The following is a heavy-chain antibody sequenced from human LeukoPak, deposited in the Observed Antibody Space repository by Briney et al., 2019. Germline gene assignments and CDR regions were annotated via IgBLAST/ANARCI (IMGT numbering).Heavy chain of an antibody. CDR1: GGSISSSSYY. V-gene: IGHV4-39*01. J-gene: IGHJ4*02. Sequence: PSETLSLTCTVSGGSISSSSYYWGWIRQPPGKGLEWIGSIYYSGSTYYNPSLKSRVTISVDTSKNQFSLKLSSVTAADTAVYYCARHYIPDGSGPPYFDYWGQGTLVTVSS. D-gene: IGHD3-10*01. CDR2: IYYSGST. CDR3: ARHYIPDGSGPPYFDY.